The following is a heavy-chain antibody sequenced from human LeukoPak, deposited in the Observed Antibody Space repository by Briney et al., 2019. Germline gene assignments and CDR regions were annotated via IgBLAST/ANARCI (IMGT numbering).Heavy chain of an antibody. CDR2: ITSSSSTI. CDR3: ALNFDS. J-gene: IGHJ4*02. V-gene: IGHV3-48*01. Sequence: GGSLRLSCAASGFTFTSYTMSWVRQAPGKGLEWVSYITSSSSTIYYADSVKGRFTMSRDNAENSLYLQMNSLRAEDTAVYYCALNFDSWGQGTLVTVSS. CDR1: GFTFTSYT.